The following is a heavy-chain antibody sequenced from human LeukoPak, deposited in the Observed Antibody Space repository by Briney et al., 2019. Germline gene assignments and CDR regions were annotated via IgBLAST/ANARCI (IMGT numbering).Heavy chain of an antibody. J-gene: IGHJ4*02. Sequence: SQTLSLTCTVSGGSISSGGYYWRWIRQHPGKGLEWIGYIYYSGSTYYNPSLKSRVTISVDTSKNQFSLKLSSVTAADTAVYYCARAHYYDSSGYFEGEYYFDYWGQGTLVTVSS. V-gene: IGHV4-31*03. CDR3: ARAHYYDSSGYFEGEYYFDY. D-gene: IGHD3-22*01. CDR1: GGSISSGGYY. CDR2: IYYSGST.